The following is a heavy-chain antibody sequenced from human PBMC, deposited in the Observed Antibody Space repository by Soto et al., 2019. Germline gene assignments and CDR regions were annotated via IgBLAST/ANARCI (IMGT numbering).Heavy chain of an antibody. CDR3: ARIWEMATVAACDY. CDR2: IYPGDSDT. J-gene: IGHJ4*02. D-gene: IGHD1-26*01. Sequence: EVQLVQSGAEVKKPGESLKISCKASGYRFTNYWIAWVRQMPGKGLEWMGIIYPGDSDTRYRPSFQGQVTISADRSISTAYLQWSSLQASDTALYYCARIWEMATVAACDYWGQGTLVTVSS. V-gene: IGHV5-51*01. CDR1: GYRFTNYW.